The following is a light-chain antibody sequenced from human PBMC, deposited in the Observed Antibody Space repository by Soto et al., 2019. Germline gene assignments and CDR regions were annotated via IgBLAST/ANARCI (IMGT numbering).Light chain of an antibody. V-gene: IGKV3-11*01. CDR3: QQRSNLPPRVT. CDR2: DAS. J-gene: IGKJ3*01. Sequence: EIVLTQSPATLSLSPGERATLSCRASQSVSSYLAWYQQKPGQAPRLLIYDASNRATGIPARFSGSGSGPDFTLTISSLEPEDFAVYSCQQRSNLPPRVTVGPGTKVDIK. CDR1: QSVSSY.